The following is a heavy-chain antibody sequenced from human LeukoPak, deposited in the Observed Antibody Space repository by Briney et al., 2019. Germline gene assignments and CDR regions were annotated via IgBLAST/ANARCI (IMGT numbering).Heavy chain of an antibody. CDR1: GGSISSYY. Sequence: SETLSLTCTVSGGSISSYYWSWIRQPAGKGLEWIGRIYTGGSTNYNPSLKSRVTISVDTSKNQFSLKLSSVTAADTAVYYCARGQSSSWHHYESWGQGTLVTVSS. V-gene: IGHV4-4*07. CDR2: IYTGGST. D-gene: IGHD6-13*01. J-gene: IGHJ4*02. CDR3: ARGQSSSWHHYES.